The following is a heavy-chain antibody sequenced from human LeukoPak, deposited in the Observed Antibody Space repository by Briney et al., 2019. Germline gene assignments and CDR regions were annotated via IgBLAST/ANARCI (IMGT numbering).Heavy chain of an antibody. Sequence: ASVKVSCKASGYTFTSYAMHWVRQAPGQRLEWMGWINAGNGNTKYSQEFQGRVTITRDTSASTAYMELSSLRSEDMAVYYCAIDYYGSGSYYKYAFDIWGQGTMVTVSS. CDR1: GYTFTSYA. D-gene: IGHD3-10*01. CDR2: INAGNGNT. V-gene: IGHV1-3*03. CDR3: AIDYYGSGSYYKYAFDI. J-gene: IGHJ3*02.